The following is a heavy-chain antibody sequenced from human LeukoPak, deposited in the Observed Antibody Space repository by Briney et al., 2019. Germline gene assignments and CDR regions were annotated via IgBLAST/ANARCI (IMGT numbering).Heavy chain of an antibody. J-gene: IGHJ5*02. CDR2: ISAYNGNT. D-gene: IGHD5-12*01. Sequence: GAAVKVSCKASGYTFTSYGISWVRQAPGQGLEWMGCISAYNGNTNYAQKLQGRVTMTTDTSTSTAYMELRSLRSDDTAVYYCARAPTTLSWLRYPTTNWFDPWGQGTLVTVS. V-gene: IGHV1-18*01. CDR3: ARAPTTLSWLRYPTTNWFDP. CDR1: GYTFTSYG.